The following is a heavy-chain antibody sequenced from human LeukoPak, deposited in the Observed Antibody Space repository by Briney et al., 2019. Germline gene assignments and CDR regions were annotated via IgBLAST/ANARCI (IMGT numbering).Heavy chain of an antibody. CDR1: GGSISSGSYY. Sequence: SQTLSLTCTVSGGSISSGSYYWSWIRQPAGKGLEWIGRIYTSGSTNYNPSLKSRVTISVDTSKNQFSLKLSSVTAADTAVYYCATTYYYDSSGYHYDNDYWGQGTLVTVSS. CDR3: ATTYYYDSSGYHYDNDY. V-gene: IGHV4-61*02. J-gene: IGHJ4*02. D-gene: IGHD3-22*01. CDR2: IYTSGST.